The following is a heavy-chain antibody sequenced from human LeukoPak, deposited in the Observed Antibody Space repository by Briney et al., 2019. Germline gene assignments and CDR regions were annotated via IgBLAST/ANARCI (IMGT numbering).Heavy chain of an antibody. CDR2: VGGSGGGT. D-gene: IGHD3-22*01. CDR1: GFTFSIYA. CDR3: VRHYYYDSSENRRAFDI. Sequence: PGGPLRLSCAASGFTFSIYAMNWVRQAPGKGLDGVSAVGGSGGGTSYADSVKGRFTISRDNSKNTLYLQMNSLRAADTAVYYCVRHYYYDSSENRRAFDIWGQGTMVTVSS. J-gene: IGHJ3*02. V-gene: IGHV3-23*01.